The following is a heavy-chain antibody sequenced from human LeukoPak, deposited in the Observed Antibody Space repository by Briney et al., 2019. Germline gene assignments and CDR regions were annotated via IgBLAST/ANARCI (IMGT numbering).Heavy chain of an antibody. V-gene: IGHV3-7*01. J-gene: IGHJ4*02. D-gene: IGHD3-10*01. Sequence: AGGSLRLSCAASGFTFSSYWMSWVRQAPGKGLEWVANIKQDGSEEYYVDSVKGRFTISRDNAKNSLYLQMNSLRAEDTAVYYCARVSVWFGELLWAYYFDYWGQGTLVTVSS. CDR3: ARVSVWFGELLWAYYFDY. CDR1: GFTFSSYW. CDR2: IKQDGSEE.